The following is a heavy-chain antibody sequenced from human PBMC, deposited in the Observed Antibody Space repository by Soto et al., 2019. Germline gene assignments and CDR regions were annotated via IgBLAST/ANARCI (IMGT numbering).Heavy chain of an antibody. CDR3: AIGGCDYNYLDY. J-gene: IGHJ4*02. CDR1: GFLFNTYW. Sequence: EVQLVESGGGLVQPGGSLRLSCAASGFLFNTYWMFWVRQAPRKGLLWVSRIKSDGSSTNYADSVKGRFTISRDNAKNTLYLQMTSLRAEDTAVYYCAIGGCDYNYLDYWGQGILVTVSS. D-gene: IGHD3-10*01. V-gene: IGHV3-74*01. CDR2: IKSDGSST.